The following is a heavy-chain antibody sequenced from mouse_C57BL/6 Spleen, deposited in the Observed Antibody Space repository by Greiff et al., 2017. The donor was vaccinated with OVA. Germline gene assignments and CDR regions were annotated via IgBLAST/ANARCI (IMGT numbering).Heavy chain of an antibody. V-gene: IGHV1-64*01. D-gene: IGHD2-3*01. J-gene: IGHJ4*01. CDR1: GYTFTSYW. Sequence: QVQLQQPGAELVKPGALVKLSCKASGYTFTSYWMHWVKQRPGQGLEWIGMIHPNSGSTNYNEKFKSKATLTVDKSSSTAYMQLSSLTSEDSAVYYCARDGYYAMDYWGQGTSVTVSS. CDR2: IHPNSGST. CDR3: ARDGYYAMDY.